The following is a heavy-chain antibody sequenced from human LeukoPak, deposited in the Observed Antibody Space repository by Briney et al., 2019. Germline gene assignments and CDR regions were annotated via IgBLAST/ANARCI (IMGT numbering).Heavy chain of an antibody. V-gene: IGHV1-18*04. Sequence: ASVKVSCKASGYTFTGYYMHWVRQAPGQGLEWMGWISAYNGNTNYAQKLQGRVTVTTDTSTSTAYMELRSLRSDDTAVYYCARTSTYYYMDVWGKGTTVTVSS. J-gene: IGHJ6*03. D-gene: IGHD2-2*01. CDR1: GYTFTGYY. CDR3: ARTSTYYYMDV. CDR2: ISAYNGNT.